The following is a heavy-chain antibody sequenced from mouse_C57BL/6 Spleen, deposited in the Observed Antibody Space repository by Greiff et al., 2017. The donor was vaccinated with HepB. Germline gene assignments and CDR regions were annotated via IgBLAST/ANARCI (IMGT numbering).Heavy chain of an antibody. CDR3: ATGLLLAPVRFFDD. V-gene: IGHV1-78*01. J-gene: IGHJ1*03. CDR1: GYTFTDHS. D-gene: IGHD1-1*01. Sequence: VQLKESDAELVKPGASVKISCKVSGYTFTDHSIHWMKQRPEQGLEWIGYIYPRDGSTKYNEKFKGKATLTADKSSSTAYMQLNSLTSEDSAVYFCATGLLLAPVRFFDDWGTGTTVTVSS. CDR2: IYPRDGST.